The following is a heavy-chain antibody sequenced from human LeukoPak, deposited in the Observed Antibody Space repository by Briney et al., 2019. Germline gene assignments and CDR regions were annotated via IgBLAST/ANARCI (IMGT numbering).Heavy chain of an antibody. J-gene: IGHJ5*02. V-gene: IGHV4-38-2*01. CDR2: INHSGST. Sequence: SETLSLTCAVSGYSISSGYQWAWIRQPPGKGLEWIGEINHSGSTNYNPSLKSRVTISVDTSKNQFSLKLSSVTAADTAVYYCARGSLYYDILTRRRGNWFDPWGQGTLVTVSS. D-gene: IGHD3-9*01. CDR1: GYSISSGYQ. CDR3: ARGSLYYDILTRRRGNWFDP.